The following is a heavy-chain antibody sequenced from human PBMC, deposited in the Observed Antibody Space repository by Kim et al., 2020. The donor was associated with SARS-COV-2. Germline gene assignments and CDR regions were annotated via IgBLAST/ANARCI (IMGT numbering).Heavy chain of an antibody. J-gene: IGHJ4*02. Sequence: YAETVKCRFTLARDNAKNTLYLQMSSLRSEETAVYYCANGGSSSSWADIYWGQGTLVTVSA. D-gene: IGHD2-2*01. CDR3: ANGGSSSSWADIY. V-gene: IGHV3-33*06.